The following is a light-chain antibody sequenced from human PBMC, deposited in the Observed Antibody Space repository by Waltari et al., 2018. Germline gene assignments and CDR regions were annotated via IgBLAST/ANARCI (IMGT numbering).Light chain of an antibody. V-gene: IGKV4-1*01. CDR2: WAS. Sequence: DIVITQSQDSLAVSLGERATIHCGSSQSVFQGSSNKNYLAGYQQKPGQPPKLLIYWASTRESGVPDRFSGSGSGTDFTLPISSLQAEDVAVYYCQHYHTVPRTFGQGTKVEIK. CDR1: QSVFQGSSNKNY. CDR3: QHYHTVPRT. J-gene: IGKJ1*01.